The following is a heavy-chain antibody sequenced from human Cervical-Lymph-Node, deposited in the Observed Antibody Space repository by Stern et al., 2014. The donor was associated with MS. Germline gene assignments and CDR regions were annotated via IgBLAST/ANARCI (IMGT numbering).Heavy chain of an antibody. J-gene: IGHJ4*02. Sequence: VQLVESGGGVVQPGRSLRLSCAASGFTFSDYPMHWVRQTPGKGLEWVAVISYVETYKFYADSVKGRFTISRDNSKNTLYLQMNSLRSEDTAVYHCARDRSGLGDYWGQGTLVTVSS. CDR2: ISYVETYK. CDR1: GFTFSDYP. V-gene: IGHV3-30*04. CDR3: ARDRSGLGDY. D-gene: IGHD3/OR15-3a*01.